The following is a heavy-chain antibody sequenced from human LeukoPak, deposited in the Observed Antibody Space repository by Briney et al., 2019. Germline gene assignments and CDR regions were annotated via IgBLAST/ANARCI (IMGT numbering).Heavy chain of an antibody. CDR3: AIVWFGELYMDV. Sequence: GGSLRLSCAASGFTFSSYSMNWVRQAPGKGLEGVSSISSSSSYIYYADSVKGRFTISRDNSKNTLYLQMNSLRAEDTAVYYCAIVWFGELYMDVWGKGTTVTVSS. J-gene: IGHJ6*03. CDR1: GFTFSSYS. D-gene: IGHD3-10*01. V-gene: IGHV3-21*01. CDR2: ISSSSSYI.